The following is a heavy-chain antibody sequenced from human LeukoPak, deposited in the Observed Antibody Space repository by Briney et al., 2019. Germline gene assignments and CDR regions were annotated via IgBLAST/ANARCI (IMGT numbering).Heavy chain of an antibody. CDR2: ISGSGGST. Sequence: GGSLRLSWAASGFTFSSYAMSWVRQAPGKGLEWVSAISGSGGSTYYADSVKGRFTISRDNTKNSLYLQMNSLRAEDTAVYYCARDVSSQTTGGFDYWGQGALVTVSS. J-gene: IGHJ4*02. V-gene: IGHV3-23*01. D-gene: IGHD1-14*01. CDR1: GFTFSSYA. CDR3: ARDVSSQTTGGFDY.